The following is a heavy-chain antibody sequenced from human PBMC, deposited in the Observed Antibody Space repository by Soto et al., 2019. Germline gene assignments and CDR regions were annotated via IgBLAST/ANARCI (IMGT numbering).Heavy chain of an antibody. V-gene: IGHV3-23*01. D-gene: IGHD2-15*01. CDR2: ISASGATT. CDR3: AKWTDTVIEAALAGGAFDI. CDR1: GFSFSTYA. Sequence: EVQLLESGGNLVQPGGSLRLSCAASGFSFSTYALTWVRQAPGKGLEWVSGISASGATTYYADSVKGRFTISRANSKNTVFLQMTSLRAEDTALYYCAKWTDTVIEAALAGGAFDIWGQGTMVTVSS. J-gene: IGHJ3*02.